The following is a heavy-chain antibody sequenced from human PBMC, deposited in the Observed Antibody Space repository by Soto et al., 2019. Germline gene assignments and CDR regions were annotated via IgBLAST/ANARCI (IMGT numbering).Heavy chain of an antibody. J-gene: IGHJ4*02. CDR1: GFTFSSYW. CDR2: IKQDGSEK. V-gene: IGHV3-7*01. D-gene: IGHD2-2*01. Sequence: GGSLRLSCAASGFTFSSYWMSWVRQAPGKGLEWVANIKQDGSEKYYVDSVKGRFTISRDNAKNSLYLQMNSLRAEDTAVYYCASEVGYCSSTSCSQGWAYWGQGTLVTVSS. CDR3: ASEVGYCSSTSCSQGWAY.